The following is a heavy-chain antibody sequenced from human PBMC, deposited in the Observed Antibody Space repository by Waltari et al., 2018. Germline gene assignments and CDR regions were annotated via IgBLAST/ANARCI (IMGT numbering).Heavy chain of an antibody. V-gene: IGHV4-39*01. CDR2: IYYSGGT. J-gene: IGHJ4*02. CDR3: ARHSPGGDY. D-gene: IGHD3-10*01. Sequence: QLQLQESGPGLVKPSETLSLTCTVSGGSISSSSYYWGWIRQPPGKGLEWIGSIYYSGGTTSTPSLKGRVAIAVDTSKNQFSLKLSSVTAADTAVYYCARHSPGGDYGGQGTLVTVSS. CDR1: GGSISSSSYY.